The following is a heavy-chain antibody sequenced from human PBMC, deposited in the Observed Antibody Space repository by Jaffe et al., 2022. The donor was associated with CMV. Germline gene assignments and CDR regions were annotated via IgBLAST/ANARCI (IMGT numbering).Heavy chain of an antibody. D-gene: IGHD3-16*02. Sequence: QVQLQQWGAGLLKPSETLSLTCAVYGGSFSGYYWSWIRQPPGKGLEWIGEINHSGSTNYNPSLKSRVTISVDTSKNQFSLKLSSVTAADTAVYYCAREPTIYVWGSYRDAFDIWGQGTMVTVSS. CDR1: GGSFSGYY. V-gene: IGHV4-34*01. CDR2: INHSGST. CDR3: AREPTIYVWGSYRDAFDI. J-gene: IGHJ3*02.